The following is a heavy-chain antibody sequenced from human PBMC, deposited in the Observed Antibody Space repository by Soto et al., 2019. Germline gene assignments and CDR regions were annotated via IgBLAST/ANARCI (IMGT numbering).Heavy chain of an antibody. V-gene: IGHV4-4*07. J-gene: IGHJ4*02. Sequence: PSETLSLTCTFSVDSMIKYYWSWIRQPAGKGLEWIGRIYTSGSTNYNPSLKSRVNMSIDTSNNHFSLNLKSVTAADAAVYYCARTVGAAYYFDFWGQGALVTVSS. CDR3: ARTVGAAYYFDF. D-gene: IGHD1-26*01. CDR2: IYTSGST. CDR1: VDSMIKYY.